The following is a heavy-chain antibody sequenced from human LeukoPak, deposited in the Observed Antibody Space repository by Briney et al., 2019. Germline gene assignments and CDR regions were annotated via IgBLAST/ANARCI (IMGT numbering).Heavy chain of an antibody. V-gene: IGHV3-21*01. CDR3: ARDLDARGYCSSTSCPLYYYYYGMDV. Sequence: GGSLRLSCAASGFTFSSYWMSWVRQAPGKGLEWVSAVRSGGTDIYYADSVKGRFTISRDNAKNSLYLQMNSLRAEDTAVYYCARDLDARGYCSSTSCPLYYYYYGMDVWGQGTTVTVSS. CDR2: VRSGGTDI. CDR1: GFTFSSYW. J-gene: IGHJ6*02. D-gene: IGHD2-2*01.